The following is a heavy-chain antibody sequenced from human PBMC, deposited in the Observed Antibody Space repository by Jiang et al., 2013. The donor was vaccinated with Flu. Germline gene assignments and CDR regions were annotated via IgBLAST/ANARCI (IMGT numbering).Heavy chain of an antibody. Sequence: GLEWMGIIYPGDSDTRYSPSFQGQVTISADKSISTAYLQWSSLQASDTAMYYCARQPQYCSNGVCFNKFYDMDVWGKGTAVTVSS. D-gene: IGHD2-8*01. CDR3: ARQPQYCSNGVCFNKFYDMDV. CDR2: IYPGDSDT. J-gene: IGHJ6*03. V-gene: IGHV5-51*01.